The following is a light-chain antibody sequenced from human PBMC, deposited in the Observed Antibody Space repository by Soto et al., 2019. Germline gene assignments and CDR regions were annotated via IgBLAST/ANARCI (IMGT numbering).Light chain of an antibody. Sequence: DIQMTQSPSSVSASVGDRVTITCRASQDISVWLAWYQQKPGKAPKLLIYAASNLQTGVPSRFSGSGSGTEFTLTISSLQPEDFATYYRQQANSFPRTVGPGTKVDIK. CDR3: QQANSFPRT. J-gene: IGKJ3*01. CDR1: QDISVW. CDR2: AAS. V-gene: IGKV1D-12*01.